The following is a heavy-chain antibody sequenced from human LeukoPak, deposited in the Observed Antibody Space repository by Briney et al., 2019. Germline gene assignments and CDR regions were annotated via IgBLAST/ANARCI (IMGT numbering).Heavy chain of an antibody. CDR3: ARGPSSTSGGSAFDI. D-gene: IGHD2-2*01. V-gene: IGHV4-4*07. CDR1: GDFYSDYY. CDR2: IYTSGST. J-gene: IGHJ3*02. Sequence: PSETLSLTCTVSGDFYSDYYWNWIRQPAGKGLEWIGRIYTSGSTNYNPSLKSRVTMSVDTSKNQFSLKLSSVTAADTAVYYCARGPSSTSGGSAFDIWGQGTMVTVSS.